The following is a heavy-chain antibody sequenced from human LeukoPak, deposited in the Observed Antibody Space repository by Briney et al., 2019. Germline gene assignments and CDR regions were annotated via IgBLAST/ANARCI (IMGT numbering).Heavy chain of an antibody. CDR2: ITPNSGGT. CDR3: ARVTRYFDWLLSYPYYYYYMDV. Sequence: GASVKVSCKASGYTFTGYYIHWVRQAPGQGLEWMGWITPNSGGTNYAQKFQGRVTMTRDTSISTAYMELSRLRSDDTAVYYCARVTRYFDWLLSYPYYYYYMDVWSKGTTVTISS. J-gene: IGHJ6*03. D-gene: IGHD3-9*01. V-gene: IGHV1-2*02. CDR1: GYTFTGYY.